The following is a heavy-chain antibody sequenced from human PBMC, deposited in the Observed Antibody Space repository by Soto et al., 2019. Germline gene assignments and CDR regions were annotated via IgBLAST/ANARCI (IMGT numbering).Heavy chain of an antibody. Sequence: QVQLVQSGAEVKKPGASAKVSCKVSGYTLTELSMHWVRQAPGKGLEWMGGFDPEDGEPIYAQKFQGRVTMTEDTSTETADRELSSLRSEDTAVYYCATVNRVQLWGDAFDIWGHGTMVTVSS. CDR3: ATVNRVQLWGDAFDI. CDR1: GYTLTELS. J-gene: IGHJ3*02. D-gene: IGHD5-18*01. CDR2: FDPEDGEP. V-gene: IGHV1-24*01.